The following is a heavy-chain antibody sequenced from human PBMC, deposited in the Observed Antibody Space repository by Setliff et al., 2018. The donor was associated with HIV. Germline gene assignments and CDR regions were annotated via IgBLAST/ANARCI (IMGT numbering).Heavy chain of an antibody. V-gene: IGHV4-61*09. D-gene: IGHD6-19*01. CDR2: VHSTLST. Sequence: PSETLSLTCTVSGESMTSGSFYWSWVRQPAGKGLEWIGQVHSTLSTHYNPSLKSRLSISADTSKNQFSLNLRFVTAADTALYYCARRTFGSGRFDPWGQGTPVTVSS. CDR1: GESMTSGSFY. CDR3: ARRTFGSGRFDP. J-gene: IGHJ5*02.